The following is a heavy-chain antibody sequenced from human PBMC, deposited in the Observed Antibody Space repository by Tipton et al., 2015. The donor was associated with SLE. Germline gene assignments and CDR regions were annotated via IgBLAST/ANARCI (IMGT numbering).Heavy chain of an antibody. CDR2: INWNGGST. CDR3: ASLKSSIVVVVVATGSAFDI. J-gene: IGHJ3*02. V-gene: IGHV3-20*04. D-gene: IGHD2-15*01. Sequence: SLRLSCAASGFTFDDYGMSWVRQAPGKGLEWVSGINWNGGSTGYADSVKGRFTISRDNAKNSLYLQMNSLRAEDTAVYYCASLKSSIVVVVVATGSAFDIWGQGTMVTVSS. CDR1: GFTFDDYG.